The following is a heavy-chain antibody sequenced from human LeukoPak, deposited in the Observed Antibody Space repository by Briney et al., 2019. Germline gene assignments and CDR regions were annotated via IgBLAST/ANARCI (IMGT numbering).Heavy chain of an antibody. J-gene: IGHJ4*02. D-gene: IGHD6-19*01. CDR3: ARVSKQWLAYYFDY. V-gene: IGHV3-33*01. CDR2: IWYDGSIK. Sequence: PGGSLRLSCAASRFAFSSYGMHWVRQAPGKGLEWVAFIWYDGSIKHYADSVKGRFTISRDNSKNTLYLQMNSLRAEDTAVYYCARVSKQWLAYYFDYWGQGTLVTVSS. CDR1: RFAFSSYG.